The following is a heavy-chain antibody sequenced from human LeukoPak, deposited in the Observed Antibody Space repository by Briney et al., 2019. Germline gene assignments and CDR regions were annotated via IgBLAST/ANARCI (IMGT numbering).Heavy chain of an antibody. Sequence: GASVKVSCKASGGTFTSYAISWVGQAPGQGLEWRGGIIPIFGTANYAQKFQGRVTITADESTSTAYMELSSLRAEDTAVYYCARRGDDGLSSTYYYYGMDVWGKATTVTVSS. CDR3: ARRGDDGLSSTYYYYGMDV. J-gene: IGHJ6*04. D-gene: IGHD4-17*01. V-gene: IGHV1-69*13. CDR2: IIPIFGTA. CDR1: GGTFTSYA.